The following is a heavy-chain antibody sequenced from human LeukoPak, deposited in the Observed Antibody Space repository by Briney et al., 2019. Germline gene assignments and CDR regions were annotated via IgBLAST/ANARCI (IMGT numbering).Heavy chain of an antibody. D-gene: IGHD3-10*01. Sequence: ASVKVSCKASGYTFTSYGISWVRQAPGQGLEWMGWMNPNSGNTGYAQKFQGRVTITRNTSISTAYMELSSLRSEDTAVYYCARGRRRGVIPSGRYYFDYWGQGTLVTVSS. CDR2: MNPNSGNT. V-gene: IGHV1-8*03. CDR1: GYTFTSYG. CDR3: ARGRRRGVIPSGRYYFDY. J-gene: IGHJ4*02.